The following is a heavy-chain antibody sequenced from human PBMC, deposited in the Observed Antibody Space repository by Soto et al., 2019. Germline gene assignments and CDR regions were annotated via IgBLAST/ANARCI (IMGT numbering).Heavy chain of an antibody. D-gene: IGHD6-19*01. CDR3: AMLGGWSGGSNDMDV. Sequence: EVQLVESGGGLVQPGGSLRLSCAASGLIFSDYHMDWVRQAPGKGLEWVGRIRRKANSYTTEYAASVKGRFTISRDDLKHSLYLQMNSLKNEDTSVYYCAMLGGWSGGSNDMDVWGQGTTVTVSS. CDR2: IRRKANSYTT. V-gene: IGHV3-72*01. J-gene: IGHJ6*02. CDR1: GLIFSDYH.